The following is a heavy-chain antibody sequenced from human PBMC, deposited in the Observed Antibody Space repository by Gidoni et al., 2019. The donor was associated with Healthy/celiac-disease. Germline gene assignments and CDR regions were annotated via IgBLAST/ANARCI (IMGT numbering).Heavy chain of an antibody. CDR3: ARDPIVGATTLDY. V-gene: IGHV1-3*01. J-gene: IGHJ4*02. CDR1: GYTFTSYA. D-gene: IGHD1-26*01. Sequence: QVQLVQSGAEVKKPGASVKVSCKASGYTFTSYAMHWVRPAPGQRLEWMGWINAGNGNTKYAQKFQGRVTITRDTSASTAYMELSSLRSEDTAVYYCARDPIVGATTLDYWGQGTLVTVSS. CDR2: INAGNGNT.